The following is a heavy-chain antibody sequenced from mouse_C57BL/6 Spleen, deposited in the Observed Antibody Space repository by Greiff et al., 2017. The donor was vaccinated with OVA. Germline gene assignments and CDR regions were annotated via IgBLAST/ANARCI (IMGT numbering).Heavy chain of an antibody. CDR2: IHPNSGST. D-gene: IGHD2-5*01. CDR3: ARTYSNYVENFTY. J-gene: IGHJ3*01. Sequence: QVQLKQPGAELVKPGASVKLSCKASGYTFTSYWMHWVKQRPGQGLEWIGMIHPNSGSTNYNEKFKSKATLTVDKSSSTAYMQLSSLTSEDSAVYYCARTYSNYVENFTYWGQGTLVTVSA. CDR1: GYTFTSYW. V-gene: IGHV1-64*01.